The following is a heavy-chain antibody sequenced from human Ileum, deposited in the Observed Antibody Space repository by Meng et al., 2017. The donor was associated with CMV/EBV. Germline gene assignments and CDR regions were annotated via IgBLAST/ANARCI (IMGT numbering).Heavy chain of an antibody. CDR2: ISSNGNNK. Sequence: GGSLRPSCVAPGFNFSYYEMDWVRQAPGKGLEWISYISSNGNNKYYSESVKGRFTISRDNAKSSLYLQMNSLRADDTAVYYCARDRRSMVRAAPDFWGQGTRVTVSS. D-gene: IGHD3-10*01. J-gene: IGHJ4*02. CDR1: GFNFSYYE. CDR3: ARDRRSMVRAAPDF. V-gene: IGHV3-48*03.